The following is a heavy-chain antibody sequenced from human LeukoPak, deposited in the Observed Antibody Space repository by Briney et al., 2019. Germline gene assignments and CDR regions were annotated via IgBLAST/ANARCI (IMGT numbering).Heavy chain of an antibody. CDR3: ARLYYDILTGYWNFDY. Sequence: SRSSTTIYYADSVNGRFTISRDNAKNSLYLQMNSLRAEDTAVYYCARLYYDILTGYWNFDYWGQGTLVTVSS. D-gene: IGHD3-9*01. V-gene: IGHV3-48*01. CDR2: SRSSTTI. J-gene: IGHJ4*02.